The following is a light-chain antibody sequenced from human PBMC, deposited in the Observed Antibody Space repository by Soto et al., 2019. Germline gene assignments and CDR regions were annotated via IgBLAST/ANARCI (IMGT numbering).Light chain of an antibody. CDR1: QSVRSN. V-gene: IGKV3-15*01. CDR2: DAS. Sequence: EIVMTQSPATLSVSPGERSTLSCMASQSVRSNLAWYQQKPGQAPRLLIYDASTRATGIPARFSGSGSGTEFTLTISSLQSEDFAFYYCQQYYKWPQTFGQGTKVDIK. J-gene: IGKJ1*01. CDR3: QQYYKWPQT.